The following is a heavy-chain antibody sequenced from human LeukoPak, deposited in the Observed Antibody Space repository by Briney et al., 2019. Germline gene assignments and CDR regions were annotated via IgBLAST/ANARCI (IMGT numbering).Heavy chain of an antibody. CDR2: IRYDGSDK. V-gene: IGHV3-30*02. D-gene: IGHD6-19*01. Sequence: GGSLRLSCAASVFTLSYYGMHWVRQAPGKGLEWVAFIRYDGSDKYYADSVKGRFTISRDNSKNTLDLHMNSLRAEDTAVYYCARALSSTTGWYYFDHWGQGTLVTVSS. J-gene: IGHJ4*02. CDR3: ARALSSTTGWYYFDH. CDR1: VFTLSYYG.